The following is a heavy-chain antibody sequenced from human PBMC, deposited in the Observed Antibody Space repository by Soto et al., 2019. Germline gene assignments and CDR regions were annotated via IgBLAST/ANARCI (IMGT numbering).Heavy chain of an antibody. Sequence: SETLSLTCTFSGVTIISGGYYWSWIRQHPGKGLEWIGYIFYSGSTYYNPSLKSRVTISVDTSKNQFSLKLSSVTAADTAVYYCALRLGDPGRLYFDDWGQGTLVTVSS. CDR2: IFYSGST. V-gene: IGHV4-31*03. CDR3: ALRLGDPGRLYFDD. D-gene: IGHD3-16*01. J-gene: IGHJ4*02. CDR1: GVTIISGGYY.